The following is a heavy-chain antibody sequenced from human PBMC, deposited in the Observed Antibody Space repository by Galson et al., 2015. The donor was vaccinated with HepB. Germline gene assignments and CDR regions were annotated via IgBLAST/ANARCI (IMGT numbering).Heavy chain of an antibody. CDR3: AKLGGTTVGPTTHFDY. CDR2: ISGSGGST. V-gene: IGHV3-23*01. J-gene: IGHJ4*02. D-gene: IGHD1-26*01. Sequence: SLRLSCAASGFTFSSYAMSWVRQAPGKGLEWVPAISGSGGSTYYADSVKGRFTISRDNSKNTLYLQMSSLSAEDTALYYCAKLGGTTVGPTTHFDYWGQGAVVTVSS. CDR1: GFTFSSYA.